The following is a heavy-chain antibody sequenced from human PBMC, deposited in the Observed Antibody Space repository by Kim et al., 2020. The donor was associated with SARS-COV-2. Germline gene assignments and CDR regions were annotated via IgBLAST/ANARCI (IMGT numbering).Heavy chain of an antibody. V-gene: IGHV3-15*01. Sequence: GGSLRLSCAASGFTFSNAWMSWVSQAPGKGLEWVGRIKSKTDGGTTDYAAPVKGRFTISRDDSKNTLYLQMNSLKTEDTAVYYCTTGEPVSGSYWGPSGAFDIWGQGTMVTVSS. CDR2: IKSKTDGGTT. CDR3: TTGEPVSGSYWGPSGAFDI. J-gene: IGHJ3*02. D-gene: IGHD1-26*01. CDR1: GFTFSNAW.